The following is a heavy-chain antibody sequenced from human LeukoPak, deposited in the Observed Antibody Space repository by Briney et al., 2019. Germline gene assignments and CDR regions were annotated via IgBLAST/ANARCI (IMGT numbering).Heavy chain of an antibody. Sequence: PAASVKVSCEASGGTFSSYAISWVRQAPGQGLEWMGGIIPIFGTANYAQKFQGRVTITADESTSTAYMELSSLRSEDTAVYYCAGAAYCGGDCYVSLFDYWGQGTLVTVSS. J-gene: IGHJ4*02. CDR1: GGTFSSYA. D-gene: IGHD2-21*02. V-gene: IGHV1-69*13. CDR2: IIPIFGTA. CDR3: AGAAYCGGDCYVSLFDY.